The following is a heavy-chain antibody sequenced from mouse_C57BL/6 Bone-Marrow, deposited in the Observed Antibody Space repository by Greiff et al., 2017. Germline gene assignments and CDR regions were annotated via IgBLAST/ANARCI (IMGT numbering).Heavy chain of an antibody. CDR3: TSNYGSSP. D-gene: IGHD1-1*01. V-gene: IGHV1-15*01. CDR2: IDPETGGT. Sequence: QVQLKESGAELVRPGASVTLSCKASGYTFTDYEMHWVKQTPVHGLEWIGAIDPETGGTAYNQKFKGKAILTADKSSSTAYMELRSLTSEDSAVYYCTSNYGSSPWGQGTTLTVSS. CDR1: GYTFTDYE. J-gene: IGHJ2*01.